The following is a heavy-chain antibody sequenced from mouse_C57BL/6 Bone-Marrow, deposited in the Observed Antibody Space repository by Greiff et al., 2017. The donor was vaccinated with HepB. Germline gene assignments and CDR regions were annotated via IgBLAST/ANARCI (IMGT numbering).Heavy chain of an antibody. CDR3: ARRGVYGNYGYYAMDY. Sequence: EVKLVESGPGLAKPSQTLSLTCSVTGYSITSDYWNWIRKFPGNKLEYMGYISYSGSTYYNPSLKSRISITRDTSKNQYYLQLNSVTTEDTATYYCARRGVYGNYGYYAMDYWGQGTSVTVSS. CDR2: ISYSGST. D-gene: IGHD2-1*01. V-gene: IGHV3-8*01. CDR1: GYSITSDY. J-gene: IGHJ4*01.